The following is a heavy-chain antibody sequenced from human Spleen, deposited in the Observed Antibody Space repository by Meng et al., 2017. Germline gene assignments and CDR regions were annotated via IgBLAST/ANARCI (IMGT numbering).Heavy chain of an antibody. CDR1: GYTFTAYY. CDR3: AKALGWGSSPDY. V-gene: IGHV1-2*06. J-gene: IGHJ4*02. D-gene: IGHD2-21*01. Sequence: QVQGVQAGAEMNRPGASVQVSCKTSGYTFTAYYMHWVRQAPGQGLEWMGRINPNSGGTNYAQKFQGRVIMTRDTSISTAYMELSSLGFDDTAVYYCAKALGWGSSPDYWGQGILVTVSS. CDR2: INPNSGGT.